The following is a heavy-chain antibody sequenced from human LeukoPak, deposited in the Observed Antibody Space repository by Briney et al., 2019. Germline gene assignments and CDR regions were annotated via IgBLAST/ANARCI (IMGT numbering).Heavy chain of an antibody. J-gene: IGHJ1*01. CDR2: IYYSGST. CDR3: ARRSLVVPAAMRG. CDR1: GGSISSSSHY. V-gene: IGHV4-39*01. Sequence: SETLSLPCTVSGGSISSSSHYWGWIRQPPGKGLEWIGSIYYSGSTYYNPSLKSRVTISVDTSKNQFSLKLSSVTAADTAVYYCARRSLVVPAAMRGWGQGTLVTVSS. D-gene: IGHD2-2*01.